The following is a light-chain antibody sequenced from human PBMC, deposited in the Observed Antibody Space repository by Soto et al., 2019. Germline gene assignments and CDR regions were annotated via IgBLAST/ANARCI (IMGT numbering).Light chain of an antibody. Sequence: QSALTQPPSVSGSPGQSITISCTGTSSDVGSYNVVSWYQQHPGKVPKLMIYEGSKRPSGVSNRFSGFKSGNTASLTISGLQAEDEADYFCSSYAGGSTYYVFGTGTKLTFL. CDR2: EGS. J-gene: IGLJ1*01. V-gene: IGLV2-23*01. CDR3: SSYAGGSTYYV. CDR1: SSDVGSYNV.